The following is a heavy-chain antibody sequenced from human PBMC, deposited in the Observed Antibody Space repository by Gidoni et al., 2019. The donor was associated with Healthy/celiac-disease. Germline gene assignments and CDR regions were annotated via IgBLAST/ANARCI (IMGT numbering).Heavy chain of an antibody. CDR3: ARVAVGGKRGRTNWFDP. CDR2: IWYDGSNK. J-gene: IGHJ5*02. D-gene: IGHD1-26*01. CDR1: GFTLRRYG. V-gene: IGHV3-33*01. Sequence: QVQLVESGGGVVQPGRSLRLSCAAPGFTLRRYGMHWVRQAPGKGLEWVAVIWYDGSNKYYADSVKGRFTISRDNSKNTLYLQMNSLRAEDTAVYYCARVAVGGKRGRTNWFDPWGQGTLVTVSS.